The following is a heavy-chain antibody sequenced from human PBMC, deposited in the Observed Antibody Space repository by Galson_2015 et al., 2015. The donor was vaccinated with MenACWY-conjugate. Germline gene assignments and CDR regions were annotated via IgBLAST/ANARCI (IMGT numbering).Heavy chain of an antibody. V-gene: IGHV3-23*01. CDR1: GFTFSSNV. J-gene: IGHJ3*02. D-gene: IGHD3-3*01. CDR3: AKKGSGSDPNAFDI. Sequence: LRLSCAASGFTFSSNVMSWVRQAPGKGLEWVSVIRASGGGTYYADPVKGRFAISRDNTKNTLYLEMNNLGPEDAAVYYCAKKGSGSDPNAFDIWGQGTMVTAFS. CDR2: IRASGGGT.